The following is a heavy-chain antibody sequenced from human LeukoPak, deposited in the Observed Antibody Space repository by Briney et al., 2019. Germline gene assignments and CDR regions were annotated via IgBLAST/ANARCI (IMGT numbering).Heavy chain of an antibody. J-gene: IGHJ4*02. V-gene: IGHV3-7*01. CDR3: ARLLGTVTTYDQ. D-gene: IGHD1-7*01. CDR1: GGSISSSNW. Sequence: GTLSLTCAVSGGSISSSNWWSWVRQPPGKGLEWVATLWPDGSTIYYMDSVRGRFTVSRDNAESSLYLQMNSLRVEDTAVYYCARLLGTVTTYDQWGQGTLVTVSS. CDR2: LWPDGSTI.